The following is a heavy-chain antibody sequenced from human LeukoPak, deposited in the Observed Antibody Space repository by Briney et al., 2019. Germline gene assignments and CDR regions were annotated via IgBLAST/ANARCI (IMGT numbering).Heavy chain of an antibody. CDR2: IRQDGSES. CDR1: GFMFNKYW. V-gene: IGHV3-7*01. D-gene: IGHD3-16*01. Sequence: GGSLRLSCEVSGFMFNKYWMSWVRQAPGKGLEWVANIRQDGSESHYADSVKGRFTISRDNARNSLYLQMGSLRAEDTAVYYCATYTHWVAGDVWGQGTTVTVSS. CDR3: ATYTHWVAGDV. J-gene: IGHJ6*02.